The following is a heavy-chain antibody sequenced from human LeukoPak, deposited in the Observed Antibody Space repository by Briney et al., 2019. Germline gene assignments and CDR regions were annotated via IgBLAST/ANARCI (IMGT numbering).Heavy chain of an antibody. CDR2: IIPILGIA. J-gene: IGHJ4*02. D-gene: IGHD3-3*01. Sequence: SVKVSCKASVGTFSSYTISWVRQAPGQGLEWMGRIIPILGIANYAQKFQGRVTITADKSTSTAYMELSSLRSEDTAVYYCARDNPRDFWSNFDYWGQGTLVTVSS. CDR1: VGTFSSYT. CDR3: ARDNPRDFWSNFDY. V-gene: IGHV1-69*04.